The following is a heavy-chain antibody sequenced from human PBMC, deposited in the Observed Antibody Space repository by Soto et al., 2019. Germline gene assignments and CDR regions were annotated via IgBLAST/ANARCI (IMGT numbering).Heavy chain of an antibody. Sequence: QVQLVQSGAEVKKPGSSVKVSCKASGGTFDTFAFSWVRQAPGQGLEWLGGIIPVLGRANYAQRVQDRVSASADGSTSTAFMELSSLNSDDTAVYYCARGPWTQEGPKYYFDVWGQGTLVTGSS. D-gene: IGHD5-18*01. CDR3: ARGPWTQEGPKYYFDV. J-gene: IGHJ4*02. CDR2: IIPVLGRA. V-gene: IGHV1-69*01. CDR1: GGTFDTFA.